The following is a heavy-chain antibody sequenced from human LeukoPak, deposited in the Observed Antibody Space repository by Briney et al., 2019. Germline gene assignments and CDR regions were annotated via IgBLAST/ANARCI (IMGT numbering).Heavy chain of an antibody. CDR1: GFTLSSYW. V-gene: IGHV3-74*01. Sequence: PGGSLRLSCAASGFTLSSYWVHWVRQPPGKGLMWLSRTNEDGSYADYADSVKGRFTISRDNAKNTVFLQMNSLRAEDTAVYYCALPLRDGDFYFDYWGQGALVTVSS. D-gene: IGHD4-17*01. CDR3: ALPLRDGDFYFDY. J-gene: IGHJ4*02. CDR2: TNEDGSYA.